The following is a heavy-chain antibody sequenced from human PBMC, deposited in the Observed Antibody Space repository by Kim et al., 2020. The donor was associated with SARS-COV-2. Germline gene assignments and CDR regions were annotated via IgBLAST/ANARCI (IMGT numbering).Heavy chain of an antibody. V-gene: IGHV3-30*18. D-gene: IGHD1-26*01. J-gene: IGHJ6*02. CDR3: AKVKVGATYYYYGMDV. Sequence: GGSLRLSCAASGFTFSSYGMHWVRQAPGKGLEWVAVISYDGSNKYYADSVKGRFTISRDNSKNTLYLQMNSLRAEDTAVYYCAKVKVGATYYYYGMDVWGQGTTVTVSS. CDR1: GFTFSSYG. CDR2: ISYDGSNK.